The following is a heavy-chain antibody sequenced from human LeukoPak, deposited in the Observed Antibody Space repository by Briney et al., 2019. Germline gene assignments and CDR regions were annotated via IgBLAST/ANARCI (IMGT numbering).Heavy chain of an antibody. CDR1: GGTFSSYA. CDR3: ATGPSPDAFDI. V-gene: IGHV1-69*05. CDR2: IIPIFGTA. Sequence: SVKVSCKASGGTFSSYAISWVRQAPGQGLEWMGGIIPIFGTANYAQKFQGRVTMTRDTSISTAYMELSSLRSEDTAVYYCATGPSPDAFDIWGQGTMVTVSS. J-gene: IGHJ3*02.